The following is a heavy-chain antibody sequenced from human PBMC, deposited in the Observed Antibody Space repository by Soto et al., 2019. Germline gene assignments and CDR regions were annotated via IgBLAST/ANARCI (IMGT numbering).Heavy chain of an antibody. J-gene: IGHJ4*02. CDR3: ASERLRGGYNPPYYFDY. V-gene: IGHV3-30-3*01. Sequence: QVQLVESGGGVVQPGRSLRLSCAASGFTFSSYAMHWVRQAPGKGLEWVAVISYDGSNKYYADSVKGRFTISRDNSKNTLYLQMNSLRAEDMAVYYCASERLRGGYNPPYYFDYWGQGTLVTVSS. CDR2: ISYDGSNK. CDR1: GFTFSSYA. D-gene: IGHD5-12*01.